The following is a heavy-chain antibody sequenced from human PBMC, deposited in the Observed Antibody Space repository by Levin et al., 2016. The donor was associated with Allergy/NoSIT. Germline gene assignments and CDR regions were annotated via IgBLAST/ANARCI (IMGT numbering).Heavy chain of an antibody. CDR2: INWKGGDT. D-gene: IGHD4-11*01. Sequence: WIRQPPGKGLEWVSGINWKGGDTGYADSVKGRFSISRDNAKNSLYLQMNSLRAEDTALYYCARVGVDTNYDRYAMDVWGQGTTVTVSS. CDR3: ARVGVDTNYDRYAMDV. V-gene: IGHV3-20*03. J-gene: IGHJ6*02.